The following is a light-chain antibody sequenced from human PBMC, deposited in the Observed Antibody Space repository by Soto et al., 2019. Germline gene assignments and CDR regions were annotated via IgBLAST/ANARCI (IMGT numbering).Light chain of an antibody. Sequence: DIVMTQSPLSLPVTPGEPASISCRSSQSLLHSNGYNFLDWYQQKPGQAPSLLIFDASKRATGIPARFSGSGSGTDFTLTITSLEPEDFAVYYCQQRSNWRGVTFGPGTKVDNK. CDR2: DAS. CDR3: QQRSNWRGVT. V-gene: IGKV3-11*01. CDR1: QSLLHSNGYNF. J-gene: IGKJ3*01.